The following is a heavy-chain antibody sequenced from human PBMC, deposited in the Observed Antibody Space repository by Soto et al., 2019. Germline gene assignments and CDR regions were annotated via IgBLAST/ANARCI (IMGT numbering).Heavy chain of an antibody. CDR1: GFTFSSYA. CDR3: ATSYDSSGYDY. D-gene: IGHD3-22*01. CDR2: LSGSGIST. V-gene: IGHV3-23*01. J-gene: IGHJ4*02. Sequence: GGSLRLSCAASGFTFSSYAMSWVRQAPGKGLEWVSALSGSGISTYYADTVKGRFTISRDNSRNTLYLQMNSLRAEDTAVYYCATSYDSSGYDYWGQGTLVTVSS.